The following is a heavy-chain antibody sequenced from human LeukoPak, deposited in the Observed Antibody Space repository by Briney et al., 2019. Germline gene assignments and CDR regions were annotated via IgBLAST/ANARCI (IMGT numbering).Heavy chain of an antibody. CDR1: GFTFNMYW. V-gene: IGHV3-23*01. CDR3: AKCISIFGGYYHYYYMDV. Sequence: PGGSLRLSCAASGFTFNMYWMHWVRQVPGKGLEWVSTIIGSSIYYADSVKGRFTISRDNSKNTLYLQMNNLRAEDTALYYCAKCISIFGGYYHYYYMDVWGKGTTVTVSS. D-gene: IGHD3-3*01. CDR2: IIGSSI. J-gene: IGHJ6*03.